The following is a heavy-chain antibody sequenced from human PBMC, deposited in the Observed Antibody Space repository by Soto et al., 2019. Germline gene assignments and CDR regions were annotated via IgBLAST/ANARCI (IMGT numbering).Heavy chain of an antibody. Sequence: GGSLRLSCAASGFTFRSYAMSWVRQAPGKWLEWFSVISGSCISTHYADSVKGRFTVSRDNSKNTLYLQMNSLRAEDTAVYNCAKEPVGPDWYFDLWGRGTLVTVSS. CDR3: AKEPVGPDWYFDL. V-gene: IGHV3-23*01. J-gene: IGHJ2*01. CDR2: ISGSCIST. CDR1: GFTFRSYA.